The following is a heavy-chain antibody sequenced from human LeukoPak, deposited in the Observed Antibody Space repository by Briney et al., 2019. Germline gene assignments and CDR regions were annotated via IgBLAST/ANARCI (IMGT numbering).Heavy chain of an antibody. CDR1: GFTFSDYS. CDR3: ARDRWVTAPSY. J-gene: IGHJ4*02. Sequence: GGSLILSCAASGFTFSDYSMNWVRQAPGKELEWLSYISSSSRTIYYADSVRGRFTISRDNAKNSLYLQMNSLRAEDTAVYYCARDRWVTAPSYWGQGTLVTVSS. D-gene: IGHD2-21*02. CDR2: ISSSSRTI. V-gene: IGHV3-48*04.